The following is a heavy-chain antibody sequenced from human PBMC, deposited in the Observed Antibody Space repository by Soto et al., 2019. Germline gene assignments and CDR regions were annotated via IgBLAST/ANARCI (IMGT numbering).Heavy chain of an antibody. CDR2: IYYSGST. D-gene: IGHD6-13*01. Sequence: NPSETLSLTCTVSGGSISSGGYYWSWIRQHPGKGLEWIGYIYYSGSTYYNPSLKSRVTISVDTSKNQFSLKLSSVTAADTAVYYCARETTYGAAAGTPFFDYWGQGTLVTVSS. V-gene: IGHV4-31*03. J-gene: IGHJ4*02. CDR1: GGSISSGGYY. CDR3: ARETTYGAAAGTPFFDY.